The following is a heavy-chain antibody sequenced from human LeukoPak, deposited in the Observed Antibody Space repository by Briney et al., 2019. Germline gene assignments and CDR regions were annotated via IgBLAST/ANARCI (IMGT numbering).Heavy chain of an antibody. V-gene: IGHV4-4*07. CDR2: IHTTGST. J-gene: IGHJ3*02. CDR3: ARGVGSFGDGPRDAFDI. CDR1: GGSISSYY. D-gene: IGHD4-17*01. Sequence: MASETLSLTCTVAGGSISSYYWSWIRQPAGKGLEWIGRIHTTGSTNYNPSLKSRVTISVDTSKKQFSLKLTSVTAADTALYFCARGVGSFGDGPRDAFDIWGQGTMVTVSS.